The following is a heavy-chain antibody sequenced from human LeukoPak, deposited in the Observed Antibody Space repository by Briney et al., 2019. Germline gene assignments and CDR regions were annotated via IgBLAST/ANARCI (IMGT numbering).Heavy chain of an antibody. J-gene: IGHJ6*03. D-gene: IGHD3-3*01. CDR1: GYTFTSYG. CDR2: ISAYDGNT. Sequence: ASVKVSCKASGYTFTSYGISWVRQAPGQGLEWMGWISAYDGNTNYAQKLQGRVTMTTDTSTSTAYMELRSLRSDDTAVYYCARGGTTIFGVVDYYMDVWGKGTPVTVSS. CDR3: ARGGTTIFGVVDYYMDV. V-gene: IGHV1-18*01.